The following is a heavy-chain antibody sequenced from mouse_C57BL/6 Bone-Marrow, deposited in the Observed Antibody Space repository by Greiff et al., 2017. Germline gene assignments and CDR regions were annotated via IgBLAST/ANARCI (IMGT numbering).Heavy chain of an antibody. CDR1: GYAFSSSW. CDR3: ARGGYY. J-gene: IGHJ2*01. CDR2: IYPGDGDT. V-gene: IGHV1-82*01. Sequence: VQLQQSGPELVKPGASVKISCKASGYAFSSSWMNWVKQRPGKGLEWIGRIYPGDGDTNYNGKFKGKATLTADKSSSTAYMQLRSLTSEDSAVYICARGGYYWGQGTTLTVSS.